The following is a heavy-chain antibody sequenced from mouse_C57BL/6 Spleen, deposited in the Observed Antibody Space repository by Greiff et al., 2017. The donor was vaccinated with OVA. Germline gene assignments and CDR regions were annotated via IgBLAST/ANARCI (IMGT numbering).Heavy chain of an antibody. Sequence: VQLQQSGAELVKPGASVKLSCTASGFNIKDYYMHWVKQRTEQGLEWIGRIDPEDGDTKYAPKFQGKATITADTSSNTAYLQLSSLTSEDTAVYYCAKHPYYYGSSYDYFDYWGQGTTLTVSS. V-gene: IGHV14-2*01. CDR3: AKHPYYYGSSYDYFDY. CDR1: GFNIKDYY. J-gene: IGHJ2*01. CDR2: IDPEDGDT. D-gene: IGHD1-1*01.